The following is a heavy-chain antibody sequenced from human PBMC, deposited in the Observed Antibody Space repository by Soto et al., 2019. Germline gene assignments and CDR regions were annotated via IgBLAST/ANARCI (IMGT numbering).Heavy chain of an antibody. J-gene: IGHJ4*02. CDR3: ARAGGLGAVAVDY. D-gene: IGHD6-19*01. CDR1: GGSISSGGYS. V-gene: IGHV4-30-2*01. Sequence: QLQLQESGSGLVKPSQTLSLTCAVSGGSISSGGYSWSWIRQPPGKGLEWIGYIYHSGRTYYNPSLESRVTISVDRSKNQFSLKLRSVTAADTAVYYCARAGGLGAVAVDYWGQGTLVTVSS. CDR2: IYHSGRT.